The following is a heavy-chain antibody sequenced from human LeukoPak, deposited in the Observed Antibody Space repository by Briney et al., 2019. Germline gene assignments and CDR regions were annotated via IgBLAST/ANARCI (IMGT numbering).Heavy chain of an antibody. V-gene: IGHV1-69*04. CDR1: GGTFSSYT. Sequence: SVKVSCKASGGTFSSYTISWVRQAPGQGLEWMGRIIPILGIANYAQKFQGRVTITADKSTSTAYMELSSLRSEDTAVYYCARDPYYYDSSGYHNWFDPWGQGTLVTVSS. CDR3: ARDPYYYDSSGYHNWFDP. CDR2: IIPILGIA. J-gene: IGHJ5*02. D-gene: IGHD3-22*01.